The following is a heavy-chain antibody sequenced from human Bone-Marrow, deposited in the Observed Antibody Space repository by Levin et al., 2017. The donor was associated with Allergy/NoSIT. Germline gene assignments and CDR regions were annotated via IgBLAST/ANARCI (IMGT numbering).Heavy chain of an antibody. V-gene: IGHV3-23*01. CDR3: AKDPTNYGWYFDY. CDR1: GGSFSTHP. D-gene: IGHD4/OR15-4a*01. CDR2: IRGSGTPT. J-gene: IGHJ4*02. Sequence: SCKASGGSFSTHPISWVRQPPGKGLEWVASIRGSGTPTYYADSVQGRFTISRDNSRNTLYLQMNSLKAEDTAVYYCAKDPTNYGWYFDYWGQGTLVTVSS.